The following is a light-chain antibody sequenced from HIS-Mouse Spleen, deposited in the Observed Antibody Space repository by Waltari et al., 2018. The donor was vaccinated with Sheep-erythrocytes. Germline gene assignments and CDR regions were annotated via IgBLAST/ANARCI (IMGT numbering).Light chain of an antibody. CDR1: SSDVGGYNY. Sequence: QSALTQPRSVSGSPGQSVTISCTGTSSDVGGYNYVSWYQQHPGKAPKLMIYDVSKGPSGVPDRFSGSKSGNTASLTLSGLQAEDEADYYCCSYAGSYTLVFGGGTKLTVL. CDR3: CSYAGSYTLV. J-gene: IGLJ2*01. CDR2: DVS. V-gene: IGLV2-11*01.